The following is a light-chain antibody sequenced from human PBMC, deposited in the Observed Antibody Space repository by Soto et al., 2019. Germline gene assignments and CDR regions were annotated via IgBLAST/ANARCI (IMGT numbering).Light chain of an antibody. Sequence: EIVLTQSPGTLSLSPGERATLSCRASQSVSSSYLAWYQQKPGQAPRLLIYGASSRATGIPDRFRGSGSGTDFSLTIGSLEPEDFAVYYCQQYGSSPLTFGGVTKVEIK. CDR2: GAS. CDR1: QSVSSSY. CDR3: QQYGSSPLT. J-gene: IGKJ4*01. V-gene: IGKV3-20*01.